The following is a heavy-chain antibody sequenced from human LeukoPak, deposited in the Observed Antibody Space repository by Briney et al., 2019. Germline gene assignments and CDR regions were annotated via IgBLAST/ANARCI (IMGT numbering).Heavy chain of an antibody. CDR2: ISGSGGST. V-gene: IGHV3-23*01. J-gene: IGHJ3*02. D-gene: IGHD3-22*01. CDR1: GFTFSSYA. Sequence: GGSLSLSCEASGFTFSSYAMSWVRQAPGKGLDWVSAISGSGGSTYYADSVKGRFTISRDNSKNTLYLQMNSLRAEDTAVYYCAKDLPDSSGRPDAFDIWGQGTMVTVSS. CDR3: AKDLPDSSGRPDAFDI.